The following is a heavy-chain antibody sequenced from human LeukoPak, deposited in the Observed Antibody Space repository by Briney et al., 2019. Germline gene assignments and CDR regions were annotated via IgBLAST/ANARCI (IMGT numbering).Heavy chain of an antibody. Sequence: PSETLSLTCTVSGGSINNGGYYWSWIRQHPGKGLEWIGYIYYSGSSYYNPSLRSRVTISVDTFKNQFSLKLSSVTAADTAVYYCARRPGIAAAGIDYWGQGTLVTVSS. D-gene: IGHD6-13*01. V-gene: IGHV4-31*03. CDR1: GGSINNGGYY. CDR2: IYYSGSS. J-gene: IGHJ4*02. CDR3: ARRPGIAAAGIDY.